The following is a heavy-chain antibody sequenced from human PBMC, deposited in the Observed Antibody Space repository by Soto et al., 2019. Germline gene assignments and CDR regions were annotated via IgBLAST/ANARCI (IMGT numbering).Heavy chain of an antibody. V-gene: IGHV1-24*01. CDR2: FDPEDGET. J-gene: IGHJ4*02. CDR1: GYTLTELS. Sequence: ASVKVSCKVSGYTLTELSMHWVRQAPGKGLEWMGGFDPEDGETIYAQKFQGRATMTADTSTDTAYMELSSLRSEDTAVYYCATEGFMDPQLDYWGQGTLVTVSS. D-gene: IGHD2-2*03. CDR3: ATEGFMDPQLDY.